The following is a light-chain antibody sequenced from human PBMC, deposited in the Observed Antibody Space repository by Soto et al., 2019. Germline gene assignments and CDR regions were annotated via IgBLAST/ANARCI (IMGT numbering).Light chain of an antibody. CDR3: QQYKNWPPWT. CDR1: QSLGGN. CDR2: RAS. V-gene: IGKV3-15*01. J-gene: IGKJ1*01. Sequence: ELVMTQSPATLAVSPGDTATLSCRASQSLGGNLAWYQQNPGQSPRLLIFRASSRATGVPARFSAGGSGTEFTLTISGLQSEDFAVYYCQQYKNWPPWTVGPGTKVDSK.